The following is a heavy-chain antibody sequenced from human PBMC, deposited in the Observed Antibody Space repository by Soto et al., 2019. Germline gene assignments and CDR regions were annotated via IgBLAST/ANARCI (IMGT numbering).Heavy chain of an antibody. Sequence: SETLSLTCTVSGGSINTFYWSWVRQPAGKGLEWIGRIFSSGSTSFNPSLESRVAMSVDTSKNHFSLNLSSVTAADMAVFYCAREGSYSAYNFAHGIQLWSFDFWGQGALVTVSS. CDR1: GGSINTFY. J-gene: IGHJ4*02. CDR3: AREGSYSAYNFAHGIQLWSFDF. D-gene: IGHD5-12*01. V-gene: IGHV4-4*07. CDR2: IFSSGST.